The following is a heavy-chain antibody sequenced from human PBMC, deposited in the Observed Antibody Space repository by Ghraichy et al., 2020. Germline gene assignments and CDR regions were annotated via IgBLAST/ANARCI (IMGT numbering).Heavy chain of an antibody. CDR3: ARVSGGDYVWGNYYYFDY. Sequence: GGSLRLSCTSPGFTFGDHHMSWVRQAPGKGLEWVGFIRRKVYAATTEYAASVKGRFIISREDSKSIAYLQMNSLKTEDTAVYYCARVSGGDYVWGNYYYFDYWGQGTLVTVSS. V-gene: IGHV3-49*04. D-gene: IGHD3-16*01. J-gene: IGHJ4*02. CDR1: GFTFGDHH. CDR2: IRRKVYAATT.